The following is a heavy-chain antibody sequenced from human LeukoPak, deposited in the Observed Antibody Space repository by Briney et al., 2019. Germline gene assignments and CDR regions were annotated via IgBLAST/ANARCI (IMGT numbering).Heavy chain of an antibody. CDR3: ARVQIVVVTGSYYPDAFDI. CDR1: GYIFTGYY. Sequence: GASVKVSCKASGYIFTGYYMHWMRQAPGQGLEWMGGINPNSGGRNYAQKFQGRVTMTRDTFSSTVYMDLSRLRSDDSAVYYCARVQIVVVTGSYYPDAFDIWGQGTMVTVSS. D-gene: IGHD2-21*02. J-gene: IGHJ3*02. CDR2: INPNSGGR. V-gene: IGHV1-2*02.